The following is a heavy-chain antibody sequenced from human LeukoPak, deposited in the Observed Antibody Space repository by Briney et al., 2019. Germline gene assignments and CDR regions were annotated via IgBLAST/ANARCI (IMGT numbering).Heavy chain of an antibody. CDR1: GDSLSPYY. J-gene: IGHJ4*02. D-gene: IGHD3/OR15-3a*01. CDR3: ARVDDFNALDY. V-gene: IGHV4-59*01. CDR2: IYYNGRTT. Sequence: PSETLSLTCTVSGDSLSPYYWSWIRQSPGKGLEWIGYIYYNGRTTNYNPSLKSRVTISVDTSKKQFSLKLRSVTAADTAVYYCARVDDFNALDYWGQGTLVTVSS.